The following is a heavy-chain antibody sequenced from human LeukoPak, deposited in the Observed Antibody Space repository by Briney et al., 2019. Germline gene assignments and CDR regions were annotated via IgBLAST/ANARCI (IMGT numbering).Heavy chain of an antibody. V-gene: IGHV3-7*01. CDR2: IKHDGSEK. Sequence: QAGGSLRLSCAASGFIFTNYFMSWVRQAPGKGLEWVASIKHDGSEKYYVDSVRGRFTISRDNTMNSLYLRMSSLRAEDTAVYYCATDRGWRTSGYYLYYFEYWGQGTLVTFSS. CDR1: GFIFTNYF. D-gene: IGHD3-3*01. J-gene: IGHJ4*02. CDR3: ATDRGWRTSGYYLYYFEY.